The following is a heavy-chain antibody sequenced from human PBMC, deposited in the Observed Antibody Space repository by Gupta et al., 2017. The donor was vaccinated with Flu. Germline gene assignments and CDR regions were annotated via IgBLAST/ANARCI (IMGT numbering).Heavy chain of an antibody. Sequence: SQKFQGRVTITRDTSASTAYMELSSLKSEDTAVYYCAFGMVRGDYFDYWGQGTLVTVSS. J-gene: IGHJ4*02. V-gene: IGHV1-3*01. CDR3: AFGMVRGDYFDY. D-gene: IGHD3-10*01.